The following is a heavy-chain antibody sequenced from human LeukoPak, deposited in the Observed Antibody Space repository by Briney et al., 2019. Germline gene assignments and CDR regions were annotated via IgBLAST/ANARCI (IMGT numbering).Heavy chain of an antibody. CDR1: GGSISSSSYY. V-gene: IGHV4-39*01. CDR3: ARLGNPITIAVSTHAFDI. J-gene: IGHJ3*02. D-gene: IGHD1-14*01. Sequence: ASETLSLTCTVSGGSISSSSYYWGWIRQPPGKGLEWIGSIYYSGSTYYNPSLKSRVTISVDTSKNQFSLKLSSVTAADTAVYYCARLGNPITIAVSTHAFDIWGQGTMVTVSS. CDR2: IYYSGST.